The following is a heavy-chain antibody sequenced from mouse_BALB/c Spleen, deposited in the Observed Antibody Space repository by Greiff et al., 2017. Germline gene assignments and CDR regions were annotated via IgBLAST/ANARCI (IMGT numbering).Heavy chain of an antibody. CDR3: ARSTMMTTGFAY. D-gene: IGHD2-4*01. CDR1: GYTFSSYW. CDR2: ILPGSGST. V-gene: IGHV1-9*01. J-gene: IGHJ3*01. Sequence: VQLQQSGAELMKPGASVKISCKATGYTFSSYWIEWVKQRPGHGLEWIGEILPGSGSTNYNEKFKGKATFTADTSSNTAYMQLSSLTSEDSAVYYCARSTMMTTGFAYWGQGTLVTVSA.